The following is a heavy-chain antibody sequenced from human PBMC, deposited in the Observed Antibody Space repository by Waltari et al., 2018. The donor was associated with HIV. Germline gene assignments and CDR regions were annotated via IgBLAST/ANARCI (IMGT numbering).Heavy chain of an antibody. CDR3: ARPIVVGALGYGMDV. D-gene: IGHD2-2*01. Sequence: QLQLQESGPGLVKPSETLSLTCTVSGGSISSSSYYWGWNRQPPGKGLEWIGSIYYSGSTYYNPSLKSRVTISVDTSKNQFSLKLSSVTAADTAVYYCARPIVVGALGYGMDVWGQGTTVTVSS. CDR2: IYYSGST. CDR1: GGSISSSSYY. V-gene: IGHV4-39*01. J-gene: IGHJ6*02.